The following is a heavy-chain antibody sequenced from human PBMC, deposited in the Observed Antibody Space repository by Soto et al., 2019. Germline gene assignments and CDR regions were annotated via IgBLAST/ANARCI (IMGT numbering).Heavy chain of an antibody. D-gene: IGHD3-16*01. CDR2: ISGSGGST. Sequence: GGSLRLSCAASGFTFSTYAMSWVRQAPGKGLEWVSVISGSGGSTYYADSVKGRFTISRDNSKNTLYLQMNSLRDEDTAIYYCEKEGAINYYGMDVWGQGKTVNVS. J-gene: IGHJ6*02. CDR1: GFTFSTYA. V-gene: IGHV3-23*01. CDR3: EKEGAINYYGMDV.